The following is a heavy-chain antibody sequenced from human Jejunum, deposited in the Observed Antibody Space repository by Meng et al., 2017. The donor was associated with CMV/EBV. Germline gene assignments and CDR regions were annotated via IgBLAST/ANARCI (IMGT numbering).Heavy chain of an antibody. CDR3: ARGSSGYYVDY. J-gene: IGHJ4*02. D-gene: IGHD3-22*01. Sequence: AASGFTFSDYWMHWVRQAPGKGLVWVSRIYNDGTRTNYADSVKGRFTISRDNVKNTLYLQMNSLRAEDTAVYYCARGSSGYYVDYWGQGTLVTVSS. CDR2: IYNDGTRT. CDR1: GFTFSDYW. V-gene: IGHV3-74*01.